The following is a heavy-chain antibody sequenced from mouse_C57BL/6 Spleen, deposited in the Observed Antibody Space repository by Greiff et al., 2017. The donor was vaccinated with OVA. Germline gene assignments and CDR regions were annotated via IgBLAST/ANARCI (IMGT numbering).Heavy chain of an antibody. J-gene: IGHJ2*01. D-gene: IGHD1-1*01. Sequence: LQESGPELVKPGASVKIPCKASGYAFSSSWMNWVKQRPGKGLEWIGRLYPGDGDTNYNGKFKGKATLTADKSSSTAYMQLSSLTSEDSAVYICARDLAYYYGSRGYFDYWGQGTTLTVSS. CDR2: LYPGDGDT. CDR3: ARDLAYYYGSRGYFDY. V-gene: IGHV1-82*01. CDR1: GYAFSSSW.